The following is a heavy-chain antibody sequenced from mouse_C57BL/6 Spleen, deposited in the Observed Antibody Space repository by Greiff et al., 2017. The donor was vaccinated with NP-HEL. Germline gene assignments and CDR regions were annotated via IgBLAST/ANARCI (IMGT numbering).Heavy chain of an antibody. CDR3: ARSGADYFDY. D-gene: IGHD3-1*01. CDR2: INPGSGGT. CDR1: GYAFTNYL. Sequence: QVQLQQSGAELVRPGTSVKVSCKASGYAFTNYLIEWVKQRPGPGLEWIGVINPGSGGTNYNEKFKGKATLTADKSSSTAYMQLSSLTSEDSAVYFCARSGADYFDYWGQGTTLTVSS. J-gene: IGHJ2*01. V-gene: IGHV1-54*01.